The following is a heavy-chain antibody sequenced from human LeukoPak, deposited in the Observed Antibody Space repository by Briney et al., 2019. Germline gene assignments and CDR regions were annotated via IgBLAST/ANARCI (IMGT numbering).Heavy chain of an antibody. Sequence: PGGSLRLSCAASGFTFSSYWMSWVRQAPGKGLEWVSAISGSGGSTYYADSVKGRFTISRDNSKNTLYLQMNSLRAEDTAVYCCAKGSNVGDYYGMDVWGQGTTVTVSS. CDR3: AKGSNVGDYYGMDV. D-gene: IGHD1-26*01. CDR1: GFTFSSYW. CDR2: ISGSGGST. V-gene: IGHV3-23*01. J-gene: IGHJ6*02.